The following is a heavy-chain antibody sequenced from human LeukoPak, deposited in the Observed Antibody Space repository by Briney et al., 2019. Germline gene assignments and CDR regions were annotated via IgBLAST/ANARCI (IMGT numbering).Heavy chain of an antibody. CDR3: ARVLPDMVRGYDAFDI. V-gene: IGHV4-4*07. D-gene: IGHD3-10*01. Sequence: PSETLSLTCTVSGGSISSYYWSWIRQPAGKGLEWIGRIYTSGSTNYNPSLKSRVTMSVDTSKNQFSLKLSSVTAADTAVYYCARVLPDMVRGYDAFDIWGQGTMVTVSS. CDR1: GGSISSYY. J-gene: IGHJ3*02. CDR2: IYTSGST.